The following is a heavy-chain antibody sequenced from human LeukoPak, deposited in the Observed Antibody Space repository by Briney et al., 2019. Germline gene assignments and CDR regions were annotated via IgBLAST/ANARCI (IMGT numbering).Heavy chain of an antibody. V-gene: IGHV4-30-4*01. CDR3: ARGYCSSTSCYPYYYYGMDV. J-gene: IGHJ6*04. CDR1: GGSISSGDYY. CDR2: IYYSGST. D-gene: IGHD2-2*01. Sequence: SQTLSLTCTVSGGSISSGDYYWSWIRQPPGKGLEWIGYIYYSGSTYYNPSLKSRVTISVDTSKNRFSLKLSSVTAADTAVYYCARGYCSSTSCYPYYYYGMDVWGKGTTVTVSS.